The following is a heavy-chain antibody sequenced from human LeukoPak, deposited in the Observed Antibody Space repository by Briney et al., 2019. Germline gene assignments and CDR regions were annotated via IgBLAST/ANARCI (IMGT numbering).Heavy chain of an antibody. V-gene: IGHV4-39*02. Sequence: SETLSLTCSVSGASVTSGGFYWGWLPQPPGKGPEWIATVYYTGSTYYNPSLKSRVTISIDTSKNHFSLRLTSVTATDTAIYHCARHSGSGSLSRPFDPWGQGTLVTVSS. D-gene: IGHD3-10*01. CDR1: GASVTSGGFY. J-gene: IGHJ5*02. CDR3: ARHSGSGSLSRPFDP. CDR2: VYYTGST.